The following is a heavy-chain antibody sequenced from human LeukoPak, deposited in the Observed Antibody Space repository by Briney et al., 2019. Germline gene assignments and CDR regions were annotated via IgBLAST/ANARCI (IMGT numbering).Heavy chain of an antibody. Sequence: PGGSLRLSCAASGFTFSSYSMNWVRQAPGKGLEWVSSISSSSSYIYYADSVKGRFTISRDNAKNSLYLQMNSLRAEDTAVYYCARDLTYYYDSSGYYYWFHYYYMDVWGKGTTVTVSS. V-gene: IGHV3-21*01. D-gene: IGHD3-22*01. CDR2: ISSSSSYI. CDR3: ARDLTYYYDSSGYYYWFHYYYMDV. CDR1: GFTFSSYS. J-gene: IGHJ6*03.